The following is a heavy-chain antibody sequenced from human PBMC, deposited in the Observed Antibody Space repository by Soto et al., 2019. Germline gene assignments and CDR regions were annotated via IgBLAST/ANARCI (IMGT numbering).Heavy chain of an antibody. CDR1: GFTFIDYY. CDR3: VREWYYYGSGSYYSLSWFDP. Sequence: PGGSLRLSCAASGFTFIDYYMSWIRQAPGKGLEWVSYISSSGSYTKYADSVKGRFTISRDNAKNSLYLQMNSLRAEDTAVYYCVREWYYYGSGSYYSLSWFDPWGQGT. D-gene: IGHD3-10*01. J-gene: IGHJ5*02. V-gene: IGHV3-11*05. CDR2: ISSSGSYT.